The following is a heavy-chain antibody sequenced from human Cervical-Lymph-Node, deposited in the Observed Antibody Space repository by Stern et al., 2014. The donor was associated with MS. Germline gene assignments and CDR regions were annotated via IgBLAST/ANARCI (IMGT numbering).Heavy chain of an antibody. Sequence: VQLVQSGAEVRKPGASVRLSCKASGYLFTSDDINWVRQASGQGLEWMGWMNPDSRDTGFEQKFRGRVTMTRDISTSTAYMELSSLTSEDSAVYYCTKAWSHWGRGTQVTVSS. CDR3: TKAWSH. V-gene: IGHV1-8*01. J-gene: IGHJ1*01. D-gene: IGHD1-1*01. CDR2: MNPDSRDT. CDR1: GYLFTSDD.